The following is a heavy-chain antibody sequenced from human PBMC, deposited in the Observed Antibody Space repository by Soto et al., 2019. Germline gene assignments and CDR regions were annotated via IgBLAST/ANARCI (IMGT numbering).Heavy chain of an antibody. CDR1: GFTFSSYG. J-gene: IGHJ6*02. CDR3: AKSTVGRGGYGMDV. Sequence: QVQLVESGGGVVQPGRSPRLSCAASGFTFSSYGMHWVRQAPGKGLEWVAVISYDGSNKYYADSVKGRFTISRDNSKNTLYLQMNSLRAEDTAVYYCAKSTVGRGGYGMDVWGQGTTVTVSS. D-gene: IGHD4-17*01. CDR2: ISYDGSNK. V-gene: IGHV3-30*18.